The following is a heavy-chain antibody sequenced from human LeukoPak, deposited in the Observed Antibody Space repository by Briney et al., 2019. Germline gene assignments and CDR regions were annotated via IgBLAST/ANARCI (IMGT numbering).Heavy chain of an antibody. Sequence: GASVKVSCKVSGYTLTELSMHWVRQAPGKGLEWMGGLDPEDGETIYTQKFQGRVTMTEDTSTDTAYMELSSLRSEDTAVYYCATGLPNYYDSSGYPDYWGQGTLVTVSS. CDR1: GYTLTELS. J-gene: IGHJ4*02. D-gene: IGHD3-22*01. CDR3: ATGLPNYYDSSGYPDY. V-gene: IGHV1-24*01. CDR2: LDPEDGET.